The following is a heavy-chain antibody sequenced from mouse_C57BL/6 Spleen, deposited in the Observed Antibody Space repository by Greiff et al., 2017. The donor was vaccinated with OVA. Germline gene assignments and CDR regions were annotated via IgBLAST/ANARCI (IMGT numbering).Heavy chain of an antibody. V-gene: IGHV3-6*01. J-gene: IGHJ3*01. CDR2: ISYDGSN. CDR1: GYSITSGYY. CDR3: AMAGCDGWFAY. Sequence: DVKLQESGPGLVKPSQSLSLTCSVTGYSITSGYYWNWIRQFPGNKLEWMGYISYDGSNNYNPSLKNRISITRDTSKNQFFLKLNSVTTEDTATYYCAMAGCDGWFAYWGQGTLVTVSA.